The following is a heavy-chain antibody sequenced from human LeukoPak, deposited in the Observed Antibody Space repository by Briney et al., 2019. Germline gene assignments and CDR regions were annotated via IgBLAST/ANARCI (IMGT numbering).Heavy chain of an antibody. Sequence: PGGSLRLSCAASGFTFSSYAMHWVRQAPGKGLEWVAVISYDGSNKYYADSVKGRFTISRDNAKNSLYLQMNSLRAEDTAVYYCARVKGELLFHFDYWGQGTLVTVSS. D-gene: IGHD2-21*02. CDR1: GFTFSSYA. CDR3: ARVKGELLFHFDY. J-gene: IGHJ4*02. V-gene: IGHV3-30*04. CDR2: ISYDGSNK.